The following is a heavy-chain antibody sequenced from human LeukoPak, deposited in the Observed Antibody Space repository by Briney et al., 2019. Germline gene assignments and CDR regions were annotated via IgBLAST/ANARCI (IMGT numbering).Heavy chain of an antibody. CDR1: SGSISSSNW. J-gene: IGHJ4*02. D-gene: IGHD5-12*01. CDR2: IYHSGST. V-gene: IGHV4-4*02. CDR3: ARVMDSGYASYFDY. Sequence: SETLSLTCAVSSGSISSSNWWSWVRQPPGKGLEWIGEIYHSGSTNYNPSLKSRVTISVDKSKNQFSLKLSSVTAADTAVYYCARVMDSGYASYFDYWGQGTLVTVSS.